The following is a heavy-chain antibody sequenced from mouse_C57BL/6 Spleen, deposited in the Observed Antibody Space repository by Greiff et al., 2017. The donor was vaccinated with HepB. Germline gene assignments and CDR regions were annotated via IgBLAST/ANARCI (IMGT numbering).Heavy chain of an antibody. Sequence: EVNLVESGGDLVKPGGSLKLSCAASGFTFSSYGMSWVRQTPDKRLEWVATISSGGSYTYYPDSVKGRFTISRDNAKNTLYLQMSSLKSEDTAMYYCARRRVFDYWGQGTTLTVSS. V-gene: IGHV5-6*02. CDR3: ARRRVFDY. CDR1: GFTFSSYG. J-gene: IGHJ2*01. CDR2: ISSGGSYT.